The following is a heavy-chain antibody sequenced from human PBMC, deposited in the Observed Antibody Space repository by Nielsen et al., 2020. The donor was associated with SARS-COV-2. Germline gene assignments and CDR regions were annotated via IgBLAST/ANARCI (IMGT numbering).Heavy chain of an antibody. CDR3: ATSSKRSIGFFDI. Sequence: GESLKISCKGSGYTFKNYWIGWVRQMPGGGLESMGIIYPGDSDTRYNPSSQGQVTISADKAISTAYLEFINLKASDTAMYYCATSSKRSIGFFDIWGQGTMVTVSS. J-gene: IGHJ3*02. D-gene: IGHD1-26*01. V-gene: IGHV5-51*01. CDR1: GYTFKNYW. CDR2: IYPGDSDT.